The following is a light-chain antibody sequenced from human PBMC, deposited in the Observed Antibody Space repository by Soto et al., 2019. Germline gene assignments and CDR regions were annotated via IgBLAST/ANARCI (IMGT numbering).Light chain of an antibody. J-gene: IGLJ2*01. CDR3: SSYTSASALGI. CDR1: SSDVGGYNY. V-gene: IGLV2-14*01. Sequence: QSALTQPASVSGSPGQSITISCTGTSSDVGGYNYVSWYQQHPGKAPKVMIYEVSNRPSGVSNRFSGSKSGTTASLTISGLQVEDEAHYFCSSYTSASALGIFGGGTKLTVL. CDR2: EVS.